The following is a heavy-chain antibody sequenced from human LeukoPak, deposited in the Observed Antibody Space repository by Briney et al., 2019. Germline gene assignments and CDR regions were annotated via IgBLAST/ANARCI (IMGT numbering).Heavy chain of an antibody. V-gene: IGHV3-7*05. D-gene: IGHD6-19*01. CDR3: AGGRGWLVEY. J-gene: IGHJ4*02. CDR1: GFTFSSYY. Sequence: GGSLRLSCAASGFTFSSYYMAWFRQAPGKGLEWVANIKQDGSEKYYVDSVKGRFTISRDSAKNSLFTPLNSLRVEDTAVYYCAGGRGWLVEYWGQGTLVTVSS. CDR2: IKQDGSEK.